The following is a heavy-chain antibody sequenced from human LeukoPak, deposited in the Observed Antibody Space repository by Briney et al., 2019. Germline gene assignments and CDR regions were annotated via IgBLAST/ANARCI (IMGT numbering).Heavy chain of an antibody. Sequence: SQTLSLTCAISGDSVSSKSATWNWIRQSPSRGLEWLGRTYYRSRWFNEYALSVKSRLTINPDTSKNQFSLQLNSVTPEDTAVYYCASLGKGDYWGQGTLVTVSS. J-gene: IGHJ4*02. CDR2: TYYRSRWFN. CDR3: ASLGKGDY. CDR1: GDSVSSKSAT. V-gene: IGHV6-1*01. D-gene: IGHD7-27*01.